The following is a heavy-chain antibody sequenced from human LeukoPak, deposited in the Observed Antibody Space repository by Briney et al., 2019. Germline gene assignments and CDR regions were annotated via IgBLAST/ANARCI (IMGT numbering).Heavy chain of an antibody. D-gene: IGHD1-26*01. CDR2: ISSNGGST. J-gene: IGHJ4*02. Sequence: GGSLRLSCAASGFTISSYAMHWVRQAPGKGLEYVSAISSNGGSTYYANSVKGRFTISRDNSKNTLYLQMGSLRAEDMAVYYCARLAGGSYSDYWGQGTLVTVSS. V-gene: IGHV3-64*01. CDR3: ARLAGGSYSDY. CDR1: GFTISSYA.